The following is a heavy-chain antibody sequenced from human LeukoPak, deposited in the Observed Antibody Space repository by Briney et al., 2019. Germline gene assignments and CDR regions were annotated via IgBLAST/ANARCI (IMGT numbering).Heavy chain of an antibody. CDR1: GDSISTSSYY. D-gene: IGHD5-12*01. J-gene: IGHJ5*02. CDR3: ARDAGYDSYNRFDP. Sequence: SETLSLTCSVSGDSISTSSYYWGWIRQPPGKGLEWIGSIYYDGSTYQNPNPSLTSLFTISVDTSRNQFSLKLSSVTAADTAVYFCARDAGYDSYNRFDPWGQGILITVSS. CDR2: IYYDGST. V-gene: IGHV4-39*01.